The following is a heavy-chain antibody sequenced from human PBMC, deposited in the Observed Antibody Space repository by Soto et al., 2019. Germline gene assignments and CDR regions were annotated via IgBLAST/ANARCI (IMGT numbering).Heavy chain of an antibody. CDR1: GYTFTNYY. CDR2: INPNGGST. V-gene: IGHV1-46*01. Sequence: QVQLMQSGAEVKKPGASVRVSCKASGYTFTNYYVHWVRQAPGQGLEWMGFINPNGGSTTYAQKFQGRFTVTTETSTRTVYMLLSSLRSEDTAVFYCARSAPYDYLGQVILVTVSS. J-gene: IGHJ4*02. CDR3: ARSAPYDY.